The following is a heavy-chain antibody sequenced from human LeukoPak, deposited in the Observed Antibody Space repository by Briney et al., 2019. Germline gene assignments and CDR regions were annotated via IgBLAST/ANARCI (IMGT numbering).Heavy chain of an antibody. CDR2: FDPEDGET. Sequence: ASVKVSCKVSGYTLTELSMHWVRQAPGKGLEWMGGFDPEDGETIYAQKFQGRVTMTEDTSTDTAYMELSSLRSDDTAVYYCATTRPLTGTTYYYGMDVWGQGTTVTVSS. J-gene: IGHJ6*02. V-gene: IGHV1-24*01. D-gene: IGHD1-7*01. CDR3: ATTRPLTGTTYYYGMDV. CDR1: GYTLTELS.